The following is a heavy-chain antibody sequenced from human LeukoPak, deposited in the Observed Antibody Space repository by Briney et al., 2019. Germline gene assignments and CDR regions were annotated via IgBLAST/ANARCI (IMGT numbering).Heavy chain of an antibody. CDR3: ARDSRDYGSGSYWDV. V-gene: IGHV4-59*01. D-gene: IGHD3-10*01. CDR2: ITGSFYFSGST. CDR1: GGSINNYY. J-gene: IGHJ6*02. Sequence: SETLSRTCTVSGGSINNYYWNWIRQPPGKGLEWIGYITGSFYFSGSTKYDPSLESRVTMSVDTSKNQFSLTLSSVTAADTAVYYCARDSRDYGSGSYWDVWGQGTTVTVSS.